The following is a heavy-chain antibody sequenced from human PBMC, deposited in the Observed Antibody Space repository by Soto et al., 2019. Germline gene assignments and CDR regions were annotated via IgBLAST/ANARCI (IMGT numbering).Heavy chain of an antibody. CDR3: AKDMSKYGEKYWYFDL. CDR2: ISGSGGST. V-gene: IGHV3-23*01. Sequence: GGSLRLSCAASGFTFSSYAMSWVRQAPGKGLEWVSAISGSGGSTYYADSVKGRFTISRDNSKNTLYLQMNSLRAEDTAVYYCAKDMSKYGEKYWYFDLWGRGTLVTVSS. J-gene: IGHJ2*01. D-gene: IGHD4-17*01. CDR1: GFTFSSYA.